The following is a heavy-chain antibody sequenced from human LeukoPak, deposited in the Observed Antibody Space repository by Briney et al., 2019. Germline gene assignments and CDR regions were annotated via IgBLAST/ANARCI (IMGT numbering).Heavy chain of an antibody. D-gene: IGHD2-15*01. V-gene: IGHV4-59*08. J-gene: IGHJ4*02. CDR1: GGSIGSYY. Sequence: SETLSLTCTVSGGSIGSYYWSWIRQPPGKGLQWIGYIYYSGSTNYNPSLKCRVTISVDTSKNQFSLKLTSVTAADTAVYYCARYYCSGGSCYHPGFDYWGQGTLVTVSS. CDR3: ARYYCSGGSCYHPGFDY. CDR2: IYYSGST.